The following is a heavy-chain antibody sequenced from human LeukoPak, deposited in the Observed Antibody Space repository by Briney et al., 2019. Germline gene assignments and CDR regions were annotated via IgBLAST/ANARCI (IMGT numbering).Heavy chain of an antibody. J-gene: IGHJ4*02. CDR3: ARVVIRVPEEFDY. Sequence: ASVKVSCKASGYIFSNFGINWVRQAPGQGLEWMGWISGYNGYTNYAQKFQGRVTMTRDTSISTAYMELSRLRSDDTAVYYCARVVIRVPEEFDYWGQGTLVTVSS. V-gene: IGHV1-18*01. CDR1: GYIFSNFG. D-gene: IGHD3-10*01. CDR2: ISGYNGYT.